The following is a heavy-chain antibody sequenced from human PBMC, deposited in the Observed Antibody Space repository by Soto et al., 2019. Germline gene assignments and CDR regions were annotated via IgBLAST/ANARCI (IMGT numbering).Heavy chain of an antibody. V-gene: IGHV3-53*01. CDR3: ARLVLYYDSSGYPIAYFDY. CDR1: GFTVSSNY. Sequence: GGSLRLSCAASGFTVSSNYMSWVRQAPGKGLEWVSVIYSGGSTYYADSVKGRFTISRDNSKNTLYLQMNSLRAEDTAVYYCARLVLYYDSSGYPIAYFDYWGQGTLVTVSS. J-gene: IGHJ4*02. CDR2: IYSGGST. D-gene: IGHD3-22*01.